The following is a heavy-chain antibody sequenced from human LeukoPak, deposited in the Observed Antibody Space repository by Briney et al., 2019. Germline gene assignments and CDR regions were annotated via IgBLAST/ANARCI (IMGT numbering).Heavy chain of an antibody. CDR1: GGSISSSGYY. D-gene: IGHD6-13*01. Sequence: SETLSLTCTVSGGSISSSGYYWGWIRQPPGKGLEWIGSIYYSGSTYYNPSLKSRVTISVDTSKNQFSLKLSSVAAADTAVYYCARDPTAAGKGAWFDPWGQGTLVAVSS. V-gene: IGHV4-39*02. J-gene: IGHJ5*02. CDR2: IYYSGST. CDR3: ARDPTAAGKGAWFDP.